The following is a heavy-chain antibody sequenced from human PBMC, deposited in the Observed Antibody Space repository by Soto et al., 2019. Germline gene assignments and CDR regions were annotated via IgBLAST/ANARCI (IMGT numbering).Heavy chain of an antibody. J-gene: IGHJ4*02. CDR2: ISSTTNYI. CDR1: GFTFTRYS. CDR3: ARESEDLTSNFDY. Sequence: EVQLVESGGGLVKPGGSLRLSCAAPGFTFTRYSMNWVRQAPGKGLEWVSSISSTTNYIYYGDSMKGRFTISRDNAKNSLYLETNSLRAEDTAVYYCARESEDLTSNFDYWGQGTLVTVSS. V-gene: IGHV3-21*06.